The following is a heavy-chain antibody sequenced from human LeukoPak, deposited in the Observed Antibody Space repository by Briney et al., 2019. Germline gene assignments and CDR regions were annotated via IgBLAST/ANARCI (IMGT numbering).Heavy chain of an antibody. CDR2: ISGSGGST. CDR3: ARDNTISGHYEVGY. CDR1: GFTFSSYG. D-gene: IGHD3-3*01. J-gene: IGHJ4*02. V-gene: IGHV3-23*01. Sequence: GGSLRLSCAASGFTFSSYGMSWVRQAPGKGLEWVSAISGSGGSTYYADSVKGRFTISRDNSKNTLYLQMNSLRAEDTAVYYCARDNTISGHYEVGYRGQGTLVTVSS.